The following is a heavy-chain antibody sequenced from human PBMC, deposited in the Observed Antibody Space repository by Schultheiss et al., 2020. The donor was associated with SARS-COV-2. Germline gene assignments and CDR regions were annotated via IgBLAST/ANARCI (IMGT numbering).Heavy chain of an antibody. Sequence: GGSLRLSCAASGFTFSSYSMNWVRQAPGKGLEWVSSISSSSSYIYYADSVKGRFTISRDNAKSSLFLQMNSLRAEDTGVYYCTRLVSGSSSDHWGQGTLVTVSS. D-gene: IGHD6-13*01. CDR1: GFTFSSYS. J-gene: IGHJ5*02. CDR3: TRLVSGSSSDH. V-gene: IGHV3-21*06. CDR2: ISSSSSYI.